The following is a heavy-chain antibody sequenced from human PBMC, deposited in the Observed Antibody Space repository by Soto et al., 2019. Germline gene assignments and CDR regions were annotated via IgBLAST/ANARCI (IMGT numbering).Heavy chain of an antibody. CDR1: GYTFTSYA. CDR3: ARVWARVDYYGMDV. V-gene: IGHV1-3*01. D-gene: IGHD3-16*01. J-gene: IGHJ6*02. CDR2: INAGNGNT. Sequence: QVQLVQSGAEVKKPGASVKVSCKASGYTFTSYAMHWVRQAPGQRLEWMGWINAGNGNTKYSQKFQGRVTITRDTSASTAYMELSSLRSEDTAVYYCARVWARVDYYGMDVWGQGTTVTVSS.